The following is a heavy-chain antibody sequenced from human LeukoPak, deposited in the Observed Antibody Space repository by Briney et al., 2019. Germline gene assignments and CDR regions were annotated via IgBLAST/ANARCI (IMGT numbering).Heavy chain of an antibody. CDR2: ISYDGSNK. Sequence: GGSLRLSCAASGFTFSSYGMHWVRQAPGKGLEWVAVISYDGSNKYYADSVKGRFTISRDNSKNTLYLQMNSLRAEDTAVYYCARGGFFDYWGQGTLVTVSS. CDR1: GFTFSSYG. J-gene: IGHJ4*02. D-gene: IGHD5-12*01. CDR3: ARGGFFDY. V-gene: IGHV3-30*06.